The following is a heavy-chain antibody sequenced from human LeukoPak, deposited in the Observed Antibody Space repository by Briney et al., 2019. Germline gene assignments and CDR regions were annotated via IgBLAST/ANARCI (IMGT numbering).Heavy chain of an antibody. D-gene: IGHD2-2*01. V-gene: IGHV1-2*02. J-gene: IGHJ6*03. CDR1: GYTFTGYY. CDR3: ARWGVVPAALYYYYMDV. Sequence: ASVKVSCKASGYTFTGYYMHWVRQAPGQGLEWMGWINPNSGGTNYAQKFQGRVTTTRDTSISTAYMELSRLRSDDTAVYYCARWGVVPAALYYYYMDVWGKGTTVTVSS. CDR2: INPNSGGT.